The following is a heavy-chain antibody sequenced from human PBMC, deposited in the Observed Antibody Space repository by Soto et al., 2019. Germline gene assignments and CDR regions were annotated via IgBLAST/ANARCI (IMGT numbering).Heavy chain of an antibody. D-gene: IGHD6-6*01. J-gene: IGHJ6*02. CDR1: GGSFSGYY. CDR2: INHSGST. CDR3: GTGPPIIAARYYYYYGMDV. V-gene: IGHV4-34*01. Sequence: PSETLSLTCAVYGGSFSGYYWSWIRQPPGKGLEWIGEINHSGSTNYNPSLKSRVTISVDTSKNQFSLKLSSVTAADTAVYYCGTGPPIIAARYYYYYGMDVWGQGTTVTVSS.